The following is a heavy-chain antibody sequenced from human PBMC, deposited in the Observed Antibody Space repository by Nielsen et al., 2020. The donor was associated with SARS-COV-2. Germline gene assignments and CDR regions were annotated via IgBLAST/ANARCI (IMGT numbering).Heavy chain of an antibody. CDR3: ARLPYYGSGSYHRYFYAVDV. D-gene: IGHD3-10*01. V-gene: IGHV5-10-1*01. Sequence: VRQMPGKGLEWMGRIDPRDSYTNYSPSFQGHVAISADKSISTAYLQWSSLKASDTAMYYCARLPYYGSGSYHRYFYAVDVWGQGTTVTVSS. CDR2: IDPRDSYT. J-gene: IGHJ6*02.